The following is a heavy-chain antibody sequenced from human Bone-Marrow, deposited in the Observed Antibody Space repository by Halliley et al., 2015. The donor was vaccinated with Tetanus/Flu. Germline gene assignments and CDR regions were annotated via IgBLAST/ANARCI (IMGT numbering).Heavy chain of an antibody. CDR2: IKFDGTTT. V-gene: IGHV3-74*01. D-gene: IGHD6-13*01. CDR3: ARKAAAATGFDY. Sequence: GVSRIKFDGTTTTYADSVKGRFTISRDNANNTVYLQMNSLTAEDTAVYFCARKAAAATGFDYWGQGTLVAVSS. J-gene: IGHJ4*02.